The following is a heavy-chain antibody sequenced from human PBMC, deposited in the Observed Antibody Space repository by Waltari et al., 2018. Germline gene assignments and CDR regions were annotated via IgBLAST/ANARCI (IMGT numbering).Heavy chain of an antibody. Sequence: EVQLVESGGGLVQPGGSLRLSCEASGFTFSSYSMNWVRQATGKGLEWVSYISSSSSTIYYADSVKGRFTISRDNAKHSLYLQMNSLRAEDTAVYYCARSRGLAVAGYYYYGMDVWGQGTTVTVSS. J-gene: IGHJ6*02. CDR2: ISSSSSTI. D-gene: IGHD6-19*01. CDR3: ARSRGLAVAGYYYYGMDV. CDR1: GFTFSSYS. V-gene: IGHV3-48*01.